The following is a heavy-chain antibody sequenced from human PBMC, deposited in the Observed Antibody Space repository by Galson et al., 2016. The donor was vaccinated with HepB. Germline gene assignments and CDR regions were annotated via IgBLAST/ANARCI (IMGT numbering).Heavy chain of an antibody. J-gene: IGHJ4*02. V-gene: IGHV4-31*03. D-gene: IGHD2-2*01. CDR2: IYYSGTI. Sequence: TLSLTCTVSGGSISTRNYYWSWLRQHPGKGLEWIGYIYYSGTIYYKPSLKSRVTISMDTSKNQFSLNLTSVSAADTAIYSCARAYSRTWLAPGGFDSWGQGTLVTVSS. CDR3: ARAYSRTWLAPGGFDS. CDR1: GGSISTRNYY.